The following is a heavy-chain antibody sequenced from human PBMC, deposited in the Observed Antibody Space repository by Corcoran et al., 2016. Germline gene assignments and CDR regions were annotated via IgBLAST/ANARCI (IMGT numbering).Heavy chain of an antibody. Sequence: EVQLVESGGGVVQPGGSLRLSCAASGITFTNAWMSWVRQAPGKGLEWVGRVKSRADGETTDYAAPVKGRFTISRDDSKSMVFLQLNSLKTEDTAVYYCTADVAEGGTTTGFDYWGQGTLVSVSS. CDR2: VKSRADGETT. V-gene: IGHV3-15*07. CDR1: GITFTNAW. CDR3: TADVAEGGTTTGFDY. J-gene: IGHJ4*02. D-gene: IGHD1-7*01.